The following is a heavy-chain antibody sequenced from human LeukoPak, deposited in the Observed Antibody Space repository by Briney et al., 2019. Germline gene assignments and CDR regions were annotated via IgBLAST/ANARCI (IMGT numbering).Heavy chain of an antibody. D-gene: IGHD6-13*01. CDR2: IRNKAYGETP. Sequence: GGSLRLSCTASGFNFGDYGMTWVRQAPGKGLEWVGFIRNKAYGETPDYAASVKGRFTISKDISKTVAYLQMNSLKTEDTAVYYCARRFRIAASGIHFDYWGRGTLVTVSS. CDR3: ARRFRIAASGIHFDY. J-gene: IGHJ4*02. CDR1: GFNFGDYG. V-gene: IGHV3-49*04.